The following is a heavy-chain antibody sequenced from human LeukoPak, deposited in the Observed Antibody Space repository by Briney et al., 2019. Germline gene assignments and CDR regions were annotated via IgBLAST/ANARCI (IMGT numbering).Heavy chain of an antibody. J-gene: IGHJ6*03. CDR1: GFTFDDYG. CDR2: INWNGGST. D-gene: IGHD2-15*01. Sequence: PGGSLRLSCAASGFTFDDYGMSWVRQAPGKGLEWVSGINWNGGSTGYADSVKGRFTISRDNAKNSLYLRMNSLRAEDTALYYCARRRGVAARPQFYYYYMDVWGKGTTVTVSS. V-gene: IGHV3-20*04. CDR3: ARRRGVAARPQFYYYYMDV.